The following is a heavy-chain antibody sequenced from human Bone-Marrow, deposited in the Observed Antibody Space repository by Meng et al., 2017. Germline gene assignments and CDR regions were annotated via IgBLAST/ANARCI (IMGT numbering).Heavy chain of an antibody. CDR2: IIPILGTA. Sequence: SVKVSCKASGGTFSSYAISWVRQAPGQGLEWMGGIIPILGTANYAQKFQGRVTITADKSTSTAYMELSSLRSEDTAVYYCARGESPTYYDSSGYYKFDYWGQGTLATVSS. CDR3: ARGESPTYYDSSGYYKFDY. CDR1: GGTFSSYA. D-gene: IGHD3-22*01. V-gene: IGHV1-69*10. J-gene: IGHJ4*02.